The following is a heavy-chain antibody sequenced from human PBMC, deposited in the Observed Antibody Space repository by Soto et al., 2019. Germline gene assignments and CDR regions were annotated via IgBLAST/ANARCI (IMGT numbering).Heavy chain of an antibody. J-gene: IGHJ2*01. V-gene: IGHV3-23*01. Sequence: EVQLLESGGGLVQPGGSLRLSCAASGFTFSSYAMSWVRQAPGKGLEWVSAISGSGGSTYYADSVKGRFTISRDNSKNTLYLQMNSLRAEDTAVYYCAKDRPHDIVVVVAATEVFGSYWYFDLWGRGTLVTVSS. D-gene: IGHD2-15*01. CDR3: AKDRPHDIVVVVAATEVFGSYWYFDL. CDR2: ISGSGGST. CDR1: GFTFSSYA.